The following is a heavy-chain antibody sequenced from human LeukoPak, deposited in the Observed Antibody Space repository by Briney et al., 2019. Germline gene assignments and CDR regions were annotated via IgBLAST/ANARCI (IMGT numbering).Heavy chain of an antibody. CDR1: GGTFSSYA. Sequence: GASVKVSCKASGGTFSSYAISWVRQAPGQGREWMGGIIPIFGTANYAQKFQGRVTITADESTSTAYMEVSRLRCGDTAVYYCAXAWGFGMXXXXXXXXXXDVWGKXTTVTVSS. J-gene: IGHJ6*03. CDR2: IIPIFGTA. V-gene: IGHV1-69*01. D-gene: IGHD3-10*01. CDR3: AXAWGFGMXXXXXXXXXXDV.